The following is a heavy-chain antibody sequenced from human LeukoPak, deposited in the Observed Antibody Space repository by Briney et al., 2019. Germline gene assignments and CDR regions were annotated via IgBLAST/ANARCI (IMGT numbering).Heavy chain of an antibody. J-gene: IGHJ4*02. Sequence: KPSETLSLTCTVSGGSMTSYYWSWIRQPAGKGLEWIGRIYTNGGTIYNPSLKSRVSMSIDTSKNQFSLELRSVTAADTALYHCARDYADIFTGWFVYWGQGTLVTVSP. D-gene: IGHD3-9*01. CDR3: ARDYADIFTGWFVY. CDR1: GGSMTSYY. CDR2: IYTNGGT. V-gene: IGHV4-4*07.